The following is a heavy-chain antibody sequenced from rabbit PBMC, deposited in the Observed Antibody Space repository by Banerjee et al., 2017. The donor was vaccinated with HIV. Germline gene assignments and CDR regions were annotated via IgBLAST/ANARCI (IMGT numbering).Heavy chain of an antibody. J-gene: IGHJ4*01. D-gene: IGHD6-1*01. V-gene: IGHV1S40*01. Sequence: QSLEESGGDLVKPGASLTLTCTASGFSFSSSYYMCWARQAPGKGLEWIACIYAGSSGSTYYASWAKGRFTISKTSSTTVTLQMTSLTAADTATYFCARGYAGYGYANLWGQGTLVTVS. CDR3: ARGYAGYGYANL. CDR2: IYAGSSGST. CDR1: GFSFSSSYY.